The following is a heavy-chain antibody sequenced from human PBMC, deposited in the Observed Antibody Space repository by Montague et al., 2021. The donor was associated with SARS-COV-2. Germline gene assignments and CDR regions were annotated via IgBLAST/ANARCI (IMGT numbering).Heavy chain of an antibody. V-gene: IGHV3-23*01. J-gene: IGHJ4*02. CDR3: TRGLYAAYH. CDR2: ITYRGT. D-gene: IGHD2/OR15-2a*01. Sequence: SLRLSCAASGFTFSDYAMNWVRQAPGKGLEWVSSITYRGTYYADSVRGRFTISRDNSKNTQYLQMHSLRAEDTAVYYCTRGLYAAYHWGQGTLVTVSS. CDR1: GFTFSDYA.